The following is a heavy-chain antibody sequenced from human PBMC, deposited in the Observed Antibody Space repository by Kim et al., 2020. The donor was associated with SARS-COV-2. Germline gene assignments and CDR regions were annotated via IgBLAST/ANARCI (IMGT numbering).Heavy chain of an antibody. V-gene: IGHV3-23*01. D-gene: IGHD5-18*01. CDR2: ISGSSSVT. CDR1: GFTFSSYA. Sequence: GGSLRLSCAASGFTFSSYAMSWVRQAPGKGLEWVSVISGSSSVTYYADSVKGRFTISRDNSKNTVYLQMNSLRAEDTAVYYCAKCLWKDTPLDPYDWWGQGTLLTVSS. CDR3: AKCLWKDTPLDPYDW. J-gene: IGHJ4*02.